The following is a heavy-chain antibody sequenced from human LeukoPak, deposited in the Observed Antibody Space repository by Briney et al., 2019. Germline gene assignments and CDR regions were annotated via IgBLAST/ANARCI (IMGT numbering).Heavy chain of an antibody. Sequence: SETLSLTCTVSGGSISSSSYYWGWIRQPPGKGLEWIGSIYYSGSTYYNPSLKSRVTISVDTSKNQFSLKLSSVTAADTAVYYCARETYYYGSGSYYPDAFDIWGQGTMVTVSS. V-gene: IGHV4-39*07. J-gene: IGHJ3*02. CDR1: GGSISSSSYY. D-gene: IGHD3-10*01. CDR3: ARETYYYGSGSYYPDAFDI. CDR2: IYYSGST.